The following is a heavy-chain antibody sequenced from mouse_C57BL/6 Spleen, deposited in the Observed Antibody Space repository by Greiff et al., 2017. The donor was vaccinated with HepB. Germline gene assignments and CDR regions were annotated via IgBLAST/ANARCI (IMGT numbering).Heavy chain of an antibody. CDR3: SSPSTMVVGYYAMRY. J-gene: IGHJ4*01. CDR1: GYTFTSYW. D-gene: IGHD2-2*01. V-gene: IGHV1-72*01. Sequence: QVQLQQPGAELVKPGASVKLSCKASGYTFTSYWMHWVKRRPGRGLEWIGRIDPNSGGTKYNEKFKSKATMTVDKPTSTAYMKRSSLTSEDSAVYYCSSPSTMVVGYYAMRYWAEVPSVSVSP. CDR2: IDPNSGGT.